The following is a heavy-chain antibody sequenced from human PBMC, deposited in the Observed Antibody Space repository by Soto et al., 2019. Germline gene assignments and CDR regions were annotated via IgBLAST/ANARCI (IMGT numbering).Heavy chain of an antibody. CDR3: ARVRARYYDSSGYCDY. CDR2: IYHSGST. CDR1: CYSISSGYY. J-gene: IGHJ4*02. Sequence: SETLSLTCAVSCYSISSGYYWGWIRQPPGKGLEWIGSIYHSGSTYYNPSLKSRVTISVDTSKNQFSLELSSVTAADTAVYYCARVRARYYDSSGYCDYWGQGTLVTVSS. V-gene: IGHV4-38-2*01. D-gene: IGHD3-22*01.